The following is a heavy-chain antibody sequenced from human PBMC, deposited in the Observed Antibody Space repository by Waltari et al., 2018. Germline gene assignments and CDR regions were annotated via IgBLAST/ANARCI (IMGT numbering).Heavy chain of an antibody. D-gene: IGHD3-3*01. Sequence: QLQLQESGPGLVKPSETLSLTCTVSGGSISSSGYSWGWIRQPPGQGLEWIGSIYTSGSTNYNPSLKSRVTMSVDTSKNQFSLKLSSVTAADTAVYYCARDITIFGWVLDVWGKGTTVTVSS. CDR3: ARDITIFGWVLDV. V-gene: IGHV4-39*07. CDR2: IYTSGST. CDR1: GGSISSSGYS. J-gene: IGHJ6*04.